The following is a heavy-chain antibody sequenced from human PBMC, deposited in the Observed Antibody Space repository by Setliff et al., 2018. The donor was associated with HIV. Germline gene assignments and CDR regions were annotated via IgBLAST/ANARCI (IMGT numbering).Heavy chain of an antibody. Sequence: KTSETLSLTCTVSGGSISSGSYYWSWIRQPAGKGLEWIGHIYSSGSTNYNPSLKSRVTISADTSKNQFSLNLSSVTAADTAVYFCARASSDIPGVDSNYFDDWGQGTLVTVSS. V-gene: IGHV4-61*09. CDR2: IYSSGST. D-gene: IGHD2-2*01. CDR1: GGSISSGSYY. CDR3: ARASSDIPGVDSNYFDD. J-gene: IGHJ4*02.